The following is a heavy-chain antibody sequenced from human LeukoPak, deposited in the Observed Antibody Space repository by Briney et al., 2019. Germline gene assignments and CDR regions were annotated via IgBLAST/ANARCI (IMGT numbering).Heavy chain of an antibody. CDR1: GFTFSSYA. Sequence: PGGSLRLSCAASGFTFSSYALSWVRQAPGKGLEWVSAIISGGGSTYYADSVKGRFTISRDNSKNTLYLQMNTLRAEDTAVYYCAKESGYIMVRGKWLDPWGQGTLVTVSS. J-gene: IGHJ5*02. CDR3: AKESGYIMVRGKWLDP. V-gene: IGHV3-23*01. D-gene: IGHD3-10*01. CDR2: IISGGGST.